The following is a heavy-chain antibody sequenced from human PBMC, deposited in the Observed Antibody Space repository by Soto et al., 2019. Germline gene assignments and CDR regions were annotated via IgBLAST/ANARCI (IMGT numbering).Heavy chain of an antibody. CDR3: ARELNTDSSAYYSFAY. CDR2: VSTYNTNT. V-gene: IGHV1-18*01. Sequence: ASMKGSCKTSGYTFSDYGLAWLRQTPGQRPEWMGWVSTYNTNTNYAQKFQGRVTMTTDTSTTTTSMELRSLRSDDTAVYYCARELNTDSSAYYSFAYWGQGTLVTVSS. D-gene: IGHD3-22*01. J-gene: IGHJ4*02. CDR1: GYTFSDYG.